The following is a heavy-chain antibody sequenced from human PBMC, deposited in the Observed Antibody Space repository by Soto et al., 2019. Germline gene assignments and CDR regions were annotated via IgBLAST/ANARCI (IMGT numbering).Heavy chain of an antibody. CDR3: AKGPSYEPDY. D-gene: IGHD5-18*01. CDR2: ISYDGSNK. V-gene: IGHV3-30*18. CDR1: GFTFSTYG. Sequence: GGSLRLSCAASGFTFSTYGMHWVRQAPGKGLEWVAVISYDGSNKYCADSVKGRVTISRDNSKNTLYLQMNSLRAEDTAVYYCAKGPSYEPDYWGQGTLVTVSS. J-gene: IGHJ4*02.